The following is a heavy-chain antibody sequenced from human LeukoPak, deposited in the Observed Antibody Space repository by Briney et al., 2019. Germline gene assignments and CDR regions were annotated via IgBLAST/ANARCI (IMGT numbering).Heavy chain of an antibody. V-gene: IGHV4-61*08. CDR2: IYYSGST. J-gene: IGHJ4*02. Sequence: SETLSLTCTVSAGSISSSDTYWGWIRQPPGKGLEWIGYIYYSGSTNYNPSLKSRVTISVDTSNNQFSLKLSSVTAADTAVYYCARGRRSFDYWGQGTLVTVSS. CDR1: AGSISSSDTY. CDR3: ARGRRSFDY.